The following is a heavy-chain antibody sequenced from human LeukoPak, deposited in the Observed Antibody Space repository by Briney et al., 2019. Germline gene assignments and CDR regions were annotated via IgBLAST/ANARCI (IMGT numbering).Heavy chain of an antibody. Sequence: SETLSLTCTVSGYSISSGYYWGWIRQPPGKGLEWIGSIYHSGSTYYNPSLKSRVTISVDTSKNQFSLKLSSVTAADTAVYYCASGYGGPFDYWGQGTLVTVSS. J-gene: IGHJ4*02. CDR1: GYSISSGYY. V-gene: IGHV4-38-2*02. D-gene: IGHD4-23*01. CDR3: ASGYGGPFDY. CDR2: IYHSGST.